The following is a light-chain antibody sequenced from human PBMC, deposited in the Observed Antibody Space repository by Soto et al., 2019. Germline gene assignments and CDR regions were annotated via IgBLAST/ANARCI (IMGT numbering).Light chain of an antibody. CDR1: QTVSSSF. CDR3: QQYGDSRWT. J-gene: IGKJ1*01. CDR2: GAS. V-gene: IGKV3-20*01. Sequence: EILLTQSPGTLSLSPGERATLSCRASQTVSSSFVAWYQQKPGQAPRLLIYGASTRATGIPDRFSGSGSGADFTLTISRLETEDSAAYDCQQYGDSRWTFGQGTKVEI.